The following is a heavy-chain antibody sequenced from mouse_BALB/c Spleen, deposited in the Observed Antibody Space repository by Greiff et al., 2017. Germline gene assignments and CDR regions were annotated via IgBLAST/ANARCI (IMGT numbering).Heavy chain of an antibody. V-gene: IGHV5-17*02. CDR3: ARPYRYDRTWFAY. CDR1: GFTFSSYG. J-gene: IGHJ3*01. CDR2: ISSGSSTI. D-gene: IGHD2-14*01. Sequence: EVKLMESGGGLVQPGGSRKLSCAASGFTFSSYGMHWVRQAPEKGLEWVAYISSGSSTIYYADTVKGRFTISRDNPENTLFLQMTSLRSEDTAMYYCARPYRYDRTWFAYWGQGTLVTVSA.